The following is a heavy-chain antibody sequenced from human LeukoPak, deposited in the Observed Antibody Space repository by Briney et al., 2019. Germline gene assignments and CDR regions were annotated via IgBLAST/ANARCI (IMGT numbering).Heavy chain of an antibody. CDR2: ISGSGNNT. CDR3: AKDGRIAVAGSLGGDWFDP. J-gene: IGHJ5*02. D-gene: IGHD6-19*01. V-gene: IGHV3-23*01. Sequence: PGGSLRLSCSASGFAFSNYVMSWVRQAPGKGLEWVSAISGSGNNTYYADSVKGRFTISRDNSKNTLYLQMNTLRVEDTAVCYCAKDGRIAVAGSLGGDWFDPWGQGTLVTVSS. CDR1: GFAFSNYV.